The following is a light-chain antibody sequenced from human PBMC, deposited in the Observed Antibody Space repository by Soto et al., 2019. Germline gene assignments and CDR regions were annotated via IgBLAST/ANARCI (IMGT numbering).Light chain of an antibody. CDR3: QQYNGYSGRT. V-gene: IGKV1-5*03. Sequence: DIQMTQSPSTLSASVGDRVTITCRASQSISNLLAWYQQKPGKAPKLLIYKASSLESGVPSRFSGSGSGTEFTLTISSLQPDDFATYYCQQYNGYSGRTFGQGTKVDIK. CDR2: KAS. CDR1: QSISNL. J-gene: IGKJ1*01.